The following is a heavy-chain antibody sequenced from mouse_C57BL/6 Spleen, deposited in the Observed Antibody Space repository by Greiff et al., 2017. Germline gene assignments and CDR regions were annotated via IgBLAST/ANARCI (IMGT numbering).Heavy chain of an antibody. J-gene: IGHJ3*01. V-gene: IGHV1-54*01. CDR2: INPGSGGN. Sequence: VQLQQSGAELVRPGTSVKVSCKASGYAFTNYLIEWVKQRPGQGLEWSGVINPGSGGNNYNEKVQGTATLTADKPSSPAYVQLSSLTSEVSAVYFCARGNVAWFAYWGQGTLVTVSA. CDR1: GYAFTNYL. CDR3: ARGNVAWFAY.